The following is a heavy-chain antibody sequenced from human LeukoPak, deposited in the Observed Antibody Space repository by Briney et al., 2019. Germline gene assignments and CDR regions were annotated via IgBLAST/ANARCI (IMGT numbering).Heavy chain of an antibody. Sequence: GGSLRLSCVASGFTFSNYWMQWVRQVPGKGLVWVSRLNGDGTNIIYADSVKGRFTISRDNAENTLYLQMNSLRAEDTALCYCARSQSGVFDVWGQGTMATVSS. CDR1: GFTFSNYW. CDR3: ARSQSGVFDV. CDR2: LNGDGTNI. D-gene: IGHD2-8*01. J-gene: IGHJ3*01. V-gene: IGHV3-74*01.